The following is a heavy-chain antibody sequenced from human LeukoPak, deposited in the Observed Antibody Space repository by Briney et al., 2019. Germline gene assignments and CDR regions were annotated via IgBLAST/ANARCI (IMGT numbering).Heavy chain of an antibody. J-gene: IGHJ4*02. V-gene: IGHV4-39*07. CDR1: GGSISSSSYY. Sequence: PSETLSLTCTVSGGSISSSSYYWGWIRRPPGKGLEWIGSIYYSGSTYYNPSLKSRVTISVDTSKNQFSLKLSSVTAADTAVYYCARVYYDYVWGSYRYTDYWGQGTLVTVSS. CDR3: ARVYYDYVWGSYRYTDY. CDR2: IYYSGST. D-gene: IGHD3-16*02.